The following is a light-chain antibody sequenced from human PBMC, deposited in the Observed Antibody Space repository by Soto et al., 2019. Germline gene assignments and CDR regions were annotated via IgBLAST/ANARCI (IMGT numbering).Light chain of an antibody. Sequence: EIVLTQSPATLSLSPGERATLSCRASQSVSSYLAWYQQKPGQAPRLLIYDASNRATGIPARFSGSGSGTDFTLTISSLEPEDVAVYYCQQRSNGPLTFGGGTKGEIK. CDR1: QSVSSY. J-gene: IGKJ4*01. CDR2: DAS. CDR3: QQRSNGPLT. V-gene: IGKV3-11*01.